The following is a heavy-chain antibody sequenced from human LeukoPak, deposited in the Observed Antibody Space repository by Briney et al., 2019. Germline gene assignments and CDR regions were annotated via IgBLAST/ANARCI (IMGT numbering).Heavy chain of an antibody. CDR1: GGSISSYYW. V-gene: IGHV2-70*11. J-gene: IGHJ4*02. CDR3: ARILRLPGGYYFDY. D-gene: IGHD3-10*01. CDR2: IDWDDDK. Sequence: TLSLTCTVSGGSISSYYWSWIRQPPGKALEWLARIDWDDDKYYSTSLKTRLTISKDTSKNQVVLTMTNVDPVDTATYYCARILRLPGGYYFDYWGQGTLVTVSS.